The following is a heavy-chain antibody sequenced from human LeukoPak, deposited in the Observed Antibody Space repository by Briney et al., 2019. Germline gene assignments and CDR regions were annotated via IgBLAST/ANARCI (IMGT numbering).Heavy chain of an antibody. CDR3: ATDDVTTGTKTALGY. D-gene: IGHD1-1*01. Sequence: SVKVSCKASGFTFTSSAVQWVRQARGQGLEWIGWIVVGSGDTNYAQKFEERVTINRDMSTSTAYMELSSLRSEDTAVYYCATDDVTTGTKTALGYWGQGTLVTVSS. V-gene: IGHV1-58*01. CDR1: GFTFTSSA. J-gene: IGHJ4*02. CDR2: IVVGSGDT.